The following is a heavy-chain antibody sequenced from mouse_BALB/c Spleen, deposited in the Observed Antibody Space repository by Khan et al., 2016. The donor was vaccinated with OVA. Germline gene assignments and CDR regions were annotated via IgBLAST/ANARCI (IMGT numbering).Heavy chain of an antibody. V-gene: IGHV1S81*02. CDR3: TRSAYGAFAY. Sequence: VQLQESGAELVKPGASVRLSCKASGYTFTSYYLYWVKQRPGQGLEWIGDINPSNGGTNFNEKFKTKAILTVDKSSRTAYMQLSSLTSEDSAVCYCTRSAYGAFAYWGQGTLVTVSA. CDR2: INPSNGGT. J-gene: IGHJ3*01. CDR1: GYTFTSYY. D-gene: IGHD1-1*02.